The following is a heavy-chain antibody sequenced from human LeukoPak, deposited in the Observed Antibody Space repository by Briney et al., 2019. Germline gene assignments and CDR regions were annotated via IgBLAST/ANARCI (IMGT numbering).Heavy chain of an antibody. CDR3: ARGGSTLHSAGGHDIEFYYYYMDV. D-gene: IGHD3-9*01. V-gene: IGHV4-4*07. CDR1: GGSIRSYY. J-gene: IGHJ6*03. CDR2: IFISGGT. Sequence: SETLSLTCTVSGGSIRSYYWSWIRQPAGKGLEWIGRIFISGGTNYNPSLRSRVTMSLDTSKNQFSLKLYSVTAADTAVYYCARGGSTLHSAGGHDIEFYYYYMDVWGKGTTVTISS.